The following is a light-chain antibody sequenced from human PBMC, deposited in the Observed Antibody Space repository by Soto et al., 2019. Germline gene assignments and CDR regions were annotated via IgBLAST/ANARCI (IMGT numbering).Light chain of an antibody. CDR1: TSDVGGYNY. V-gene: IGLV2-14*01. CDR3: GSYTGSITYV. CDR2: EVT. J-gene: IGLJ1*01. Sequence: QSALTQPASVSGSLGQSITISCTGTTSDVGGYNYVSWYQQHPGKAPILMIYEVTNRPSGVSNRFSGSKSGNTASLTISGLQVEDEAEYYCGSYTGSITYVFGTGTKVTGL.